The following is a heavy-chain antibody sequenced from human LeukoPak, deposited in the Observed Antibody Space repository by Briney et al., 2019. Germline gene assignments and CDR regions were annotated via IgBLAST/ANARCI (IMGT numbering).Heavy chain of an antibody. CDR2: IKQDGSGK. D-gene: IGHD2/OR15-2a*01. J-gene: IGHJ4*02. Sequence: PGGSLGLSCAASGFTFSSYAMSWVRQAPGKGLEWVANIKQDGSGKYYVDSVKGRFTISRDNAKNSVYLQMNRLRAEDTAVYYCARDNMGFDYWGQGTLVTVYS. CDR1: GFTFSSYA. V-gene: IGHV3-7*01. CDR3: ARDNMGFDY.